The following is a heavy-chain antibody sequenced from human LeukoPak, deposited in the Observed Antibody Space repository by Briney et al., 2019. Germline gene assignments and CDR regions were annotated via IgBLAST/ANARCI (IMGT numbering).Heavy chain of an antibody. D-gene: IGHD2-15*01. CDR3: ARDAPRWRNAFDF. J-gene: IGHJ3*01. CDR1: GYTFTSTG. Sequence: GASVKVSCKASGYTFTSTGICWVRQAPGQGLEWMGWVSAYNDNTNYAQKFRGRVTMTIDTSTNTAYMELRSLRSDDTAVYFCARDAPRWRNAFDFWGQGTMVTVSS. V-gene: IGHV1-18*01. CDR2: VSAYNDNT.